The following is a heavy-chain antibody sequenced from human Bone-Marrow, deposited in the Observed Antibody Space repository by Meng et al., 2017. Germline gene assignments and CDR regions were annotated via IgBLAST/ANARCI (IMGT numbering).Heavy chain of an antibody. CDR2: IYPGDSDT. CDR1: GYSFTSYW. D-gene: IGHD2-21*01. J-gene: IGHJ3*02. Sequence: GGSLRLSCKASGYSFTSYWIGWVRQMPGKGLEWMGIIYPGDSDTRYIPSFQGQVTISADKSISTAYLQWSSLKASDTAMYYCARPHFTRAGDWRFRGAVDIWGQGTMVTVSS. CDR3: ARPHFTRAGDWRFRGAVDI. V-gene: IGHV5-51*01.